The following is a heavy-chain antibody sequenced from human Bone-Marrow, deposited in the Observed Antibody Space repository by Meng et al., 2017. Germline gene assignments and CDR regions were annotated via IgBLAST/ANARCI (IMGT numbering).Heavy chain of an antibody. CDR2: ISSSSSTI. V-gene: IGHV3-11*04. D-gene: IGHD6-19*01. CDR1: GFIFSYYY. J-gene: IGHJ3*02. Sequence: GESLKISCAASGFIFSYYYMSWIRPAPGKGLEWVSYISSSSSTISYADSVKGRFTISRDNPKNSLYLQMNSLRAEDTAVYYCASSSSGWTNDAFDIWGQGTMVTVSS. CDR3: ASSSSGWTNDAFDI.